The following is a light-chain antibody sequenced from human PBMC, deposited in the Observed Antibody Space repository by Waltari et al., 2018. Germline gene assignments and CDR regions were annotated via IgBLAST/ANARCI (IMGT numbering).Light chain of an antibody. CDR3: TSYTSRHSLV. CDR1: SRDIGSYDW. CDR2: DVS. V-gene: IGLV2-14*03. J-gene: IGLJ1*01. Sequence: QSALTQPASVSGSPGQSITISCTGSSRDIGSYDWVSWYQQHPGKAPKVVIFDVSYRPSGVSNRFSGSKSGNTASLTISGLQAEDEAYYYCTSYTSRHSLVFGTGTKVTVL.